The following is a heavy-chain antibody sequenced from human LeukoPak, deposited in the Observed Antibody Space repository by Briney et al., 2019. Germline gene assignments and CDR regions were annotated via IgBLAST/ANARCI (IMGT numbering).Heavy chain of an antibody. V-gene: IGHV4-39*07. Sequence: SETLSLTCAVSGGSFSSSNYSWGWIRQPPGKGLEWIGSICYSGSTYYNPSLKSRVTISVDTSRNQFCLKLSSVTAADTAVYFCVRVPRYCSSSSCYESTKPNWFDPWGPGTLVTVSS. D-gene: IGHD2-2*01. J-gene: IGHJ5*02. CDR3: VRVPRYCSSSSCYESTKPNWFDP. CDR1: GGSFSSSNYS. CDR2: ICYSGST.